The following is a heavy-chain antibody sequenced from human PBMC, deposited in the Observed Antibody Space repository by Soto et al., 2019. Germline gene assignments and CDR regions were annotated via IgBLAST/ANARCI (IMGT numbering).Heavy chain of an antibody. V-gene: IGHV3-48*02. Sequence: GGSLRLSCAASGFTFSSYSMNWVRQAPGKGLEWVSYISSSSSTIYYADSVKGRFTISRDNAKNSLYLQMNSLKDEDTAVYYCARDLVMITFGRVIVNPYYYGMDVWGQGTTVTVSS. J-gene: IGHJ6*02. CDR3: ARDLVMITFGRVIVNPYYYGMDV. D-gene: IGHD3-16*02. CDR2: ISSSSSTI. CDR1: GFTFSSYS.